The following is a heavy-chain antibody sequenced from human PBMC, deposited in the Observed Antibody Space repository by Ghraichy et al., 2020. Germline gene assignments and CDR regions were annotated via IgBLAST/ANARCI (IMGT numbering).Heavy chain of an antibody. Sequence: GGSLRLSCAASGFTFSSYAMSWVRQAPGKGLEWVSAISGSGGSTYYADSVKGRFTISRDNSKNTLYLQMNSLRAEDTAVYYCAKDGGVMITFGGVIVTHFDYWGQGTLVTVSS. J-gene: IGHJ4*02. CDR1: GFTFSSYA. D-gene: IGHD3-16*02. V-gene: IGHV3-23*01. CDR3: AKDGGVMITFGGVIVTHFDY. CDR2: ISGSGGST.